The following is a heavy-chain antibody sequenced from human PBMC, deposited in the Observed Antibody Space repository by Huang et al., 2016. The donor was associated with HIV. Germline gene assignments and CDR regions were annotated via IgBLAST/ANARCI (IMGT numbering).Heavy chain of an antibody. CDR2: FDPEEGET. CDR3: ATSTPDVGAGVLRSAFDI. V-gene: IGHV1-24*01. J-gene: IGHJ3*02. Sequence: QVQLVESGAELKKPGASVRVSCKVSGYTVSALSLHWVRQAPEKGLEWVGGFDPEEGETIYAQRLQGRVTMTEETSTDTAYMELSSLRPEDTAVYYCATSTPDVGAGVLRSAFDIWGQGTMVTVSS. D-gene: IGHD2-15*01. CDR1: GYTVSALS.